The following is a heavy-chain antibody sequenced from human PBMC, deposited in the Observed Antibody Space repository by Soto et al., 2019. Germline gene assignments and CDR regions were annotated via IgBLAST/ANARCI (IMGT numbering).Heavy chain of an antibody. D-gene: IGHD6-13*01. CDR2: IYYSGST. CDR3: AREGGDSSFSGPNDAFDI. V-gene: IGHV4-59*01. Sequence: LSLTCTVSGGSISSYYWSWIRQPPGKGLEWIGYIYYSGSTNYNPSLKSRVTISVDTSKNQFSLKLSSVTAADTAVYYCAREGGDSSFSGPNDAFDIWGQGTMVTVSS. J-gene: IGHJ3*02. CDR1: GGSISSYY.